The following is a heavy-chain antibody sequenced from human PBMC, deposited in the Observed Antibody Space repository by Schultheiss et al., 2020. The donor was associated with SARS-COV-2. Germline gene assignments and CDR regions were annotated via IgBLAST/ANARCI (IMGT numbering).Heavy chain of an antibody. J-gene: IGHJ5*02. Sequence: SETLSLTCTVSGYSISSGYYWGWIRQPPGKGLEWIGSIYHSGSTYYNPSLKSRVTISVDTSKNQFSLKLSSVTAADTAVYYCASLRAPIGSDWFDPWGQGTLVTVSS. V-gene: IGHV4-38-2*02. CDR3: ASLRAPIGSDWFDP. D-gene: IGHD4-17*01. CDR2: IYHSGST. CDR1: GYSISSGYY.